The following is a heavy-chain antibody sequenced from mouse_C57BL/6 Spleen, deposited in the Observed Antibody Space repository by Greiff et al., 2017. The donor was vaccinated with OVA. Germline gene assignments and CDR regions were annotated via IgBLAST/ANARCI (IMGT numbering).Heavy chain of an antibody. CDR3: ARNFWEVRAMDY. Sequence: QVQLKESGPGLVQPSQSLSISCTVSGFSLTSYGVHWVRQSPGTGLEWLGVIWSGGSTDYNAAFISSLSISKDNSKSQVFFKMNSLQADDTAIYYCARNFWEVRAMDYWGQGTSVTVSS. J-gene: IGHJ4*01. V-gene: IGHV2-2*01. CDR2: IWSGGST. CDR1: GFSLTSYG. D-gene: IGHD4-1*01.